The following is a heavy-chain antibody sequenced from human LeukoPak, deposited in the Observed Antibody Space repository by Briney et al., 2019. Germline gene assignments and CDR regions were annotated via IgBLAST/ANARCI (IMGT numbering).Heavy chain of an antibody. D-gene: IGHD2-15*01. J-gene: IGHJ6*03. V-gene: IGHV3-7*01. CDR2: IKQDGSEK. CDR1: GFTFSSYW. Sequence: PGGSLRLSCAASGFTFSSYWMSWVRQAPGKGLEWVANIKQDGSEKYYVDSVKGRFTISRDNAKNSLYLQMNSLRVEDTAVYYCARAPRVDYMDVWGKGTTVTVSS. CDR3: ARAPRVDYMDV.